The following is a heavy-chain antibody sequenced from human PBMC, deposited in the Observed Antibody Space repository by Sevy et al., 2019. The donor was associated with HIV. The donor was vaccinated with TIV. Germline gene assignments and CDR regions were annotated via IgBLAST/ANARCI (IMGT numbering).Heavy chain of an antibody. D-gene: IGHD1-1*01. J-gene: IGHJ5*02. V-gene: IGHV4-38-2*02. CDR3: AREVGSSNWNDNWFDP. CDR1: GYSISSGYY. Sequence: GSLRLSCAVSGYSISSGYYWGWIRQPPGKGLEWIGSIYHSGSTYYNPSLKSRVTISVDTSKNQFSLKLSSVTAADTAVYYCAREVGSSNWNDNWFDPWGQGTLVTVSS. CDR2: IYHSGST.